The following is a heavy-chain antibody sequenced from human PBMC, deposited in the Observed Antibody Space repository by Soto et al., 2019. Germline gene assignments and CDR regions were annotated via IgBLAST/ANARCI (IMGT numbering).Heavy chain of an antibody. CDR1: GYTFTGYY. Sequence: DSVKVSCKASGYTFTGYYMHWVRQAPGQGLEWMGWINANSGGTNYPQKFQGRVTMTRDTSITTAYMELSRLRSDDTAVYYCARSSSSGLYYWGQGTLVTVSS. CDR3: ARSSSSGLYY. V-gene: IGHV1-2*02. D-gene: IGHD6-13*01. CDR2: INANSGGT. J-gene: IGHJ4*02.